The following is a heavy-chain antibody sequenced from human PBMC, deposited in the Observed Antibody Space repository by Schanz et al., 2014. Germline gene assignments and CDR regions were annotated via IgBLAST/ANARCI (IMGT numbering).Heavy chain of an antibody. CDR2: ISWNSGTI. J-gene: IGHJ4*02. CDR3: AKDRSWDYDSSGYFDY. CDR1: GFSFTTYA. Sequence: EVQLLESGGGLVQPGGSLRLSCASSGFSFTTYAMHWVRQAPGKGLEWVSVISWNSGTIGYADSVKGRFTISRDNSKNTLYLQMNSLRAEDTAVYYCAKDRSWDYDSSGYFDYWGQGTLVTVSS. D-gene: IGHD3-22*01. V-gene: IGHV3-23*01.